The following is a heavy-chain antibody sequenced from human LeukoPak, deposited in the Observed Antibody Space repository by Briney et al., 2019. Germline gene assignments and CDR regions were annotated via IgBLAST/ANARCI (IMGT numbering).Heavy chain of an antibody. J-gene: IGHJ4*02. CDR2: INSDGSNT. CDR1: GFTFSSYW. V-gene: IGHV3-74*01. Sequence: GGSLTLSCAASGFTFSSYWMHWVRQAPGKGLVWVSRINSDGSNTDYADSVKGRITISRDNAKNTLFLQMNSLRDEDTAVYYCARGQYGGYDSIGDYWGQGTLVTVSS. D-gene: IGHD5-12*01. CDR3: ARGQYGGYDSIGDY.